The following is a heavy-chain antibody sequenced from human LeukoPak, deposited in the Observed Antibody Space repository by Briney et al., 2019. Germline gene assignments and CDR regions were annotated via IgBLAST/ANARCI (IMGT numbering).Heavy chain of an antibody. CDR3: ARGHEVRGVIGYYYYYYMDV. CDR2: INHSGST. D-gene: IGHD3-10*01. CDR1: GGSFSGYY. J-gene: IGHJ6*03. V-gene: IGHV4-34*01. Sequence: PSETLSLTCAVYGGSFSGYYWSRIRQPPGKGLEWIGEINHSGSTNYNPSLKSRVTISVDTSKNQFSLKLSSVTAADTAVYYCARGHEVRGVIGYYYYYYMDVWGKGTTVTVSS.